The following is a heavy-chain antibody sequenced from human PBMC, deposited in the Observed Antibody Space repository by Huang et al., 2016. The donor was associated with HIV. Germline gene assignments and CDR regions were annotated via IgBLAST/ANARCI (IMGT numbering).Heavy chain of an antibody. CDR3: ARAARGDGYQGAFDV. D-gene: IGHD2-2*03. Sequence: QGQLVQSGAEMKKPGSSVNLSCKAAGYVFTSYAIHWLRRAPGQSRQGRGWMNPVNCQITFSQHFQGRVTMSRDTSINKVFLEWSHRRPGDTAVYYCARAARGDGYQGAFDVWGQGTVVTASS. CDR1: GYVFTSYA. V-gene: IGHV1-3*01. J-gene: IGHJ3*01. CDR2: MNPVNCQI.